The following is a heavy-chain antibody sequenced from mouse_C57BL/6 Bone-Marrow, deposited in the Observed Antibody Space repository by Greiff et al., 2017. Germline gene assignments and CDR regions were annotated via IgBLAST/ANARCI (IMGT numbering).Heavy chain of an antibody. CDR2: ILPGGGST. CDR1: GYTFTGYW. D-gene: IGHD2-1*01. CDR3: ARSTMGGYFDY. J-gene: IGHJ2*01. Sequence: VQLQQSGAELMKPGASVKLSCKATGYTFTGYWIEWVKQRPGHGLEWIGEILPGGGSTNYNEKFKGKATFTADTSSNTAYMQLSSLTTEDSAIXYCARSTMGGYFDYWGQGTTLTVSS. V-gene: IGHV1-9*01.